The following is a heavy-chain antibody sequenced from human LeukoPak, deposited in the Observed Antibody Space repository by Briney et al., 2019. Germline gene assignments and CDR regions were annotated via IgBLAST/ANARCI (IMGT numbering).Heavy chain of an antibody. CDR3: ARIKVASLTIFGVVTTDNWFAP. J-gene: IGHJ5*02. CDR1: GYTFTSYG. CDR2: ISAYNGNT. D-gene: IGHD3-3*01. V-gene: IGHV1-18*01. Sequence: GASVKVSCKASGYTFTSYGISWVRQAPGQGLEWMGWISAYNGNTNYAQKLQGRVTMTTDTSTSTAYMELRSLRSDDTAVYYCARIKVASLTIFGVVTTDNWFAPWSQGTLVTVSS.